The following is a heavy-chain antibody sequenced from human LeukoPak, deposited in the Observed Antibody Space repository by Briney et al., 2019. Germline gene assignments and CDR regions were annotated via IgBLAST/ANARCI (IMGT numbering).Heavy chain of an antibody. CDR3: ARGPLGYCSTGSCAFDV. J-gene: IGHJ3*01. V-gene: IGHV3-7*01. D-gene: IGHD2-15*01. Sequence: PGGSLRLSCAVSGFTFSRYWMSWVRQAPGEGPEWVANIKQDGSEEYYVDSVKGRFTISRDNAMESLYPQMNSLRAEDTAVYYCARGPLGYCSTGSCAFDVWGQGTMVIVSS. CDR1: GFTFSRYW. CDR2: IKQDGSEE.